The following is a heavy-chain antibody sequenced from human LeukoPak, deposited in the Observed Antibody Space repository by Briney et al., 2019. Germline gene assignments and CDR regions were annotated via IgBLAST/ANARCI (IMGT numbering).Heavy chain of an antibody. CDR2: IIPIFGTA. CDR1: GGTFSSYA. CDR3: ARGGLAATIVNYYYYMDV. Sequence: ASVKVSCKASGGTFSSYAISWVRQAPGQGLEWMGGIIPIFGTANYAQKFQGRVTITADKSTSTAYMELSSLRSEDTAVYYCARGGLAATIVNYYYYMDVWGKGTTVTVSS. D-gene: IGHD5-24*01. V-gene: IGHV1-69*06. J-gene: IGHJ6*03.